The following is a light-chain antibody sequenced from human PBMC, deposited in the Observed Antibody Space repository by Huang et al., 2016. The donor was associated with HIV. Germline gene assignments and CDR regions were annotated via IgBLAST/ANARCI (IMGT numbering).Light chain of an antibody. Sequence: EIVMTQSPDTLSVSPGERATLSCRARQSVREKLAWYQQKPGQAPRLLLHATSTRAAGVPARFSGSGSGTEFTLTISSLQSEDCGVYYCQQYESWPPLTFGGGTKVEIK. CDR1: QSVREK. CDR2: ATS. J-gene: IGKJ4*01. CDR3: QQYESWPPLT. V-gene: IGKV3-15*01.